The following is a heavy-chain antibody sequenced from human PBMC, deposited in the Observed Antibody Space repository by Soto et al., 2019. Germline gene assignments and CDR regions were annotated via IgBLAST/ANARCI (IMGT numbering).Heavy chain of an antibody. CDR3: AKDWGATYGMDV. Sequence: GGSLRLSCAASGFTFSSYGMHWVRQAPGKGLEWVAVISYDGSNKYYADSVKGRFTISRDNSKNTLYLQMNSLRAEDTDVYYCAKDWGATYGMDVWGQGTTVTVSS. D-gene: IGHD1-26*01. CDR1: GFTFSSYG. CDR2: ISYDGSNK. J-gene: IGHJ6*02. V-gene: IGHV3-30*18.